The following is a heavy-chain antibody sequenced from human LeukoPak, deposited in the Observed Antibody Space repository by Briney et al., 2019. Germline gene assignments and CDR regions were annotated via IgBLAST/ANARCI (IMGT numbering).Heavy chain of an antibody. V-gene: IGHV4-59*01. Sequence: SETLSLTCTVSGGSISSYYWSWIRQPPGKGLEWIGYIYYSGSTNYNPSLKSRVTISVDTSKNQFSLKLSSVTAADTAVYYCARDLGDYDSSGFDYWGQGTLATVSS. CDR2: IYYSGST. CDR1: GGSISSYY. J-gene: IGHJ4*02. D-gene: IGHD3-22*01. CDR3: ARDLGDYDSSGFDY.